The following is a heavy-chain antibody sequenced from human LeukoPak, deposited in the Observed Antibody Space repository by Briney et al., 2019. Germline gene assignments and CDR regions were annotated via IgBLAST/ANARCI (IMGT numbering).Heavy chain of an antibody. J-gene: IGHJ4*02. Sequence: ASVTDSCKASGYTFSSYPMIWVRQAPGQGLEWMGWIDTNTGNPSNAQGFTGRFVFSLDTSVSTTFLYINNLKADDTAVYYCARGGGARLRYPFDYWGQGTLVTVSS. CDR2: IDTNTGNP. V-gene: IGHV7-4-1*02. D-gene: IGHD3-16*01. CDR1: GYTFSSYP. CDR3: ARGGGARLRYPFDY.